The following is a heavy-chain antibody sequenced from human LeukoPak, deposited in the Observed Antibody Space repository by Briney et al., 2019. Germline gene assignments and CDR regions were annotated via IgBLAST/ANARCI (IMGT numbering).Heavy chain of an antibody. CDR3: ARDQTGPTGSNMVVVPAAMSYDYYMDV. J-gene: IGHJ6*03. Sequence: GGSLRLSCAASGFTFSSYWMCGVRPAPGKGLEWVANIKQDGSEKYYVDSVKGRFTISRDNAKNSLYLQMNSLRAEDTAVYYCARDQTGPTGSNMVVVPAAMSYDYYMDVWGKGTTVTVSS. V-gene: IGHV3-7*01. CDR2: IKQDGSEK. CDR1: GFTFSSYW. D-gene: IGHD2-2*01.